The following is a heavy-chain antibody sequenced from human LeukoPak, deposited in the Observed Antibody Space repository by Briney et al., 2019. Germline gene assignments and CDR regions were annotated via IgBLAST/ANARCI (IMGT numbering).Heavy chain of an antibody. V-gene: IGHV3-21*01. Sequence: GGSLRLSCAASGFTFSSYSMNWVRQAPGKGLEWVSSISSSSSYIYYADSVKGRFTISRDNAKNSLYLQMNSLRAEDTAVYYCASSDGVRVGLLQGDYWGQGTLVTVSS. CDR2: ISSSSSYI. CDR1: GFTFSSYS. J-gene: IGHJ4*02. D-gene: IGHD2-15*01. CDR3: ASSDGVRVGLLQGDY.